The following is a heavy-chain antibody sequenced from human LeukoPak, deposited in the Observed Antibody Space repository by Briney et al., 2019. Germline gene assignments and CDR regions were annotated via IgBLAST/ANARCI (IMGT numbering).Heavy chain of an antibody. J-gene: IGHJ4*02. CDR3: ATGYCSSTSCYEGGY. CDR2: IYTSGST. V-gene: IGHV4-4*07. CDR1: VDSFQRYY. Sequence: SDPQSLTCTVSVDSFQRYYRMWMRHPAGEGLEWLRRIYTSGSTDYNPSLKSRVTMSVATSKNQFSLKLSSVTAADTAVYYCATGYCSSTSCYEGGYWGQGTLVTVSS. D-gene: IGHD2-2*01.